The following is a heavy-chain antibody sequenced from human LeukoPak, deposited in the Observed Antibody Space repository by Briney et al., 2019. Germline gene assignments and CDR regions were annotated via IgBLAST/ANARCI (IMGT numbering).Heavy chain of an antibody. Sequence: ASVKVSCKASGYTFTSYGISWVRQAPGQGLEWMGWISAYNGNTNYAQKLQGRVTMTTDTSTSTAYMELRSLRSDDTAVYYCARDEKNYYGGRNWFDPWGQGTLVTVSS. CDR2: ISAYNGNT. CDR1: GYTFTSYG. J-gene: IGHJ5*02. CDR3: ARDEKNYYGGRNWFDP. D-gene: IGHD4-23*01. V-gene: IGHV1-18*01.